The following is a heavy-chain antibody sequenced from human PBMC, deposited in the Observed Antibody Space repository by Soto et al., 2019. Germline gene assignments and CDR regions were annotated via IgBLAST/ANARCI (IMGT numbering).Heavy chain of an antibody. D-gene: IGHD3-22*01. CDR2: IYPGDSDT. Sequence: GESLKISCKGSGHIFSNYWIGWVRQMPGKGLEWMGIIYPGDSDTRYSPSSQGQVTITVDKSINTAYLQWSRLKASDTAIYYCARQRLWGTSGYYYFENWGQGTLVTVSS. CDR3: ARQRLWGTSGYYYFEN. J-gene: IGHJ4*02. CDR1: GHIFSNYW. V-gene: IGHV5-51*01.